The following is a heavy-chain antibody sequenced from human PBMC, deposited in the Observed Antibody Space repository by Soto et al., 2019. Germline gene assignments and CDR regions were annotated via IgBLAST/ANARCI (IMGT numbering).Heavy chain of an antibody. Sequence: QVQLVQSGAEVKKPGSSVKVSCKASGGTFSSYAISWVRQAPGQGLEWMGGIIPIFGTANYAQKFQGRVTITADEPTSTAYMELSSLRSEDTAVYYCARESNRLVVITPFDYWGQGTLVTVSS. CDR1: GGTFSSYA. V-gene: IGHV1-69*12. J-gene: IGHJ4*02. D-gene: IGHD3-22*01. CDR3: ARESNRLVVITPFDY. CDR2: IIPIFGTA.